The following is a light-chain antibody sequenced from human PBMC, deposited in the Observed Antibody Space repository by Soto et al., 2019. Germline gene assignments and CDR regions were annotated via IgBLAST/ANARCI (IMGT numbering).Light chain of an antibody. V-gene: IGKV1-5*01. CDR3: QQYNSDST. CDR2: DAS. Sequence: DIHMTQSPSTLSASVGDRVNITCRASQSMSTWLAWYQQKPGKAPKLLISDASSLDSGVPSRFSVSCSGTDFTLTISSLQPEDFASYYCQQYNSDSTFGQGPKVEIK. J-gene: IGKJ1*01. CDR1: QSMSTW.